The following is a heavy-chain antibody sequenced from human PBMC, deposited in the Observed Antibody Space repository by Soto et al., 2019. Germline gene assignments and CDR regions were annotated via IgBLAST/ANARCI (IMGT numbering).Heavy chain of an antibody. J-gene: IGHJ4*02. Sequence: SETLSLTCTVSGGSISSYYWSWIRQPPGKGLEWIGYIYYSGSTNYNPSLKSRVTISVDTSKNQFSLKLSSVTAADTAVYYCARGSGYYPVGYFDYWGQGTLVTVSS. CDR1: GGSISSYY. V-gene: IGHV4-59*01. D-gene: IGHD3-3*01. CDR3: ARGSGYYPVGYFDY. CDR2: IYYSGST.